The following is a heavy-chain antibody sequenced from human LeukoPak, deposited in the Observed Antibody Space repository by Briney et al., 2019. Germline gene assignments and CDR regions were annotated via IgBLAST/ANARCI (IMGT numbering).Heavy chain of an antibody. D-gene: IGHD4-11*01. J-gene: IGHJ6*02. CDR3: ARGRYSNANKFSYYAMDV. CDR2: IGSSGSTI. V-gene: IGHV3-48*03. Sequence: GGSLRLFCAASGFVLSSYEMNWVRQATGKGLEGVSYIGSSGSTIYYADCVKGPFTISRDNATNSLYLQMSSLRAEDTAVYYCARGRYSNANKFSYYAMDVWGQGTTVTV. CDR1: GFVLSSYE.